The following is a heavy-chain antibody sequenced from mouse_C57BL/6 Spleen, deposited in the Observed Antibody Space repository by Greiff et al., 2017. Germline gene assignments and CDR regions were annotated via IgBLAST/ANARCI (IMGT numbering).Heavy chain of an antibody. Sequence: VQLQQSGPELVKPGASVKISCKASGYSFTGYYMNWVKQSPEKSLEWIGEINPSTGGTTYNQKFKAKATLTVDKSSSTAYMQLKSLTSEDSAVYYCARNDYPRRGFAYWGQGTLVTVSA. CDR3: ARNDYPRRGFAY. D-gene: IGHD2-4*01. CDR2: INPSTGGT. J-gene: IGHJ3*01. CDR1: GYSFTGYY. V-gene: IGHV1-42*01.